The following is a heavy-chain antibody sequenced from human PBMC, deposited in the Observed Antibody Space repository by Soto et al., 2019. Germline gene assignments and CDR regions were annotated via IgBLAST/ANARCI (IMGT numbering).Heavy chain of an antibody. CDR1: GLTFTSYA. CDR3: AKDEETTVTTDFDY. V-gene: IGHV3-23*01. CDR2: ISGSGGST. J-gene: IGHJ4*02. Sequence: GGSLRLSCAASGLTFTSYAIRWVRQAPGKGLEWVSAISGSGGSTYYADSVKGRFTISRDNSKNTLYLQMNSLRAEDTAVYYCAKDEETTVTTDFDYSGQGTLVTVP. D-gene: IGHD4-17*01.